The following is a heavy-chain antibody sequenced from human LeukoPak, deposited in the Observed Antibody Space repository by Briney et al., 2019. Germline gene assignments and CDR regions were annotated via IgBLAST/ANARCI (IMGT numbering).Heavy chain of an antibody. V-gene: IGHV2-5*02. D-gene: IGHD5-18*01. Sequence: SGPTLVNPTPTLTLTCTFSGFSLTSSGESVGWIRQPPGKALEWLALIYYDDDERYSPSLKSRLAITKDTSKNQVVLIMTNLDPVDTATYYCAHRPKDSYGWGGFDYWGQGTLVTVSS. CDR2: IYYDDDE. CDR1: GFSLTSSGES. J-gene: IGHJ4*02. CDR3: AHRPKDSYGWGGFDY.